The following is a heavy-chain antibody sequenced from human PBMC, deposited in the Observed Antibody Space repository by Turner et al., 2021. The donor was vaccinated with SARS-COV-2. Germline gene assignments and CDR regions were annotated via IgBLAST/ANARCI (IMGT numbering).Heavy chain of an antibody. CDR3: ARMELPFTGFDY. CDR2: INSDGSST. CDR1: GFTFSNYW. Sequence: EVQLVESGGGLVQPGGSLRLSCAASGFTFSNYWMHWVRQAPGKGLVWVSRINSDGSSTRYADSVKGRFTISRDNAKNTLYLQMNSLRAEDTAVYYCARMELPFTGFDYWGQGTLVTVSS. V-gene: IGHV3-74*01. J-gene: IGHJ4*02. D-gene: IGHD1-7*01.